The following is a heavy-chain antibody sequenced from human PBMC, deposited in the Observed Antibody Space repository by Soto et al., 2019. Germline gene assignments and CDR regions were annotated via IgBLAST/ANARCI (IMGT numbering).Heavy chain of an antibody. CDR1: GYTFTSYY. Sequence: ASVKVSCKASGYTFTSYYMHWVRQAPGQGLEWMGIINPSGGSTSYAQKFQGRVTMTRDTSTSTVYMELRSLRSDDTAVYYFARDRDLVDYGDYGGAFDIWGQGTMVTVSS. J-gene: IGHJ3*02. CDR2: INPSGGST. CDR3: ARDRDLVDYGDYGGAFDI. D-gene: IGHD4-17*01. V-gene: IGHV1-46*01.